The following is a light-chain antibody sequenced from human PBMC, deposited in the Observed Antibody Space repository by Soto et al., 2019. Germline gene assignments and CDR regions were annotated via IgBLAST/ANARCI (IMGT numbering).Light chain of an antibody. Sequence: QSVLTQPASVSGSPRQSITISCTGTNGDIGGYNYVSWYQQHPGKAPKLIIYGVSNRPSGVSTRFSGSKSGNTASLTISGLQAEDEADYYCSSYTITSALYVFGTGTKVTVL. V-gene: IGLV2-14*01. CDR1: NGDIGGYNY. CDR3: SSYTITSALYV. CDR2: GVS. J-gene: IGLJ1*01.